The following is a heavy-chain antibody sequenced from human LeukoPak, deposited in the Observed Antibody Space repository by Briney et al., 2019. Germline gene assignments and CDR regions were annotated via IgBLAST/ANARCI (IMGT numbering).Heavy chain of an antibody. CDR3: ARDQWILEQWLASSLVY. D-gene: IGHD6-19*01. J-gene: IGHJ4*02. CDR1: GYTFTSYA. Sequence: ASVKVSCKASGYTFTSYAMNWVRQAPGQGLEWMGWINTNTGNPTYAQGFTGRFVFSLDTSVSTAYLRISSLKAEDTAVYYCARDQWILEQWLASSLVYWGQGTLVTVSS. V-gene: IGHV7-4-1*02. CDR2: INTNTGNP.